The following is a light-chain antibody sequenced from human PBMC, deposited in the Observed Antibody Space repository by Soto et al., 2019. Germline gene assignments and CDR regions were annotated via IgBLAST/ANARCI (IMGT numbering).Light chain of an antibody. CDR2: AAS. CDR3: QQSYSTLGLT. J-gene: IGKJ4*01. Sequence: DIQMTQSPSSLSASVGDRVTITCRASQSTSSYLNWYQQKPGKAPKLLIYAASNLQSGVPSRFSGSGSGTDFTLTISSLQPEDVATYYCQQSYSTLGLTFGGGTKVEIK. CDR1: QSTSSY. V-gene: IGKV1-39*01.